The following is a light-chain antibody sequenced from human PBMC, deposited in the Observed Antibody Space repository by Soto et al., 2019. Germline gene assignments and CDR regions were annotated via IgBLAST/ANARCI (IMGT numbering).Light chain of an antibody. J-gene: IGKJ5*01. CDR2: GAS. CDR1: QSVSSSY. Sequence: EIVLTQSPGTLSLSPGERATLSCRASQSVSSSYLAWYQQKPGQAPRLLIYGASSRDTGIPDRFSGSGSGTDFTLTISRLEPEDFAVYYCQQYDSSPITFGQGTRLEIK. CDR3: QQYDSSPIT. V-gene: IGKV3-20*01.